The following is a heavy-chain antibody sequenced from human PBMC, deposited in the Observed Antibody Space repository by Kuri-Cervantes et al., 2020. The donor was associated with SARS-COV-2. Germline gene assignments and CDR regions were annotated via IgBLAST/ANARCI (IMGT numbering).Heavy chain of an antibody. J-gene: IGHJ6*03. CDR2: ISSSSSYI. V-gene: IGHV3-21*01. CDR3: ARDFKLRVEYSSSSQYFYYMDV. Sequence: GESLKISCAASGFTFSSYWMSWVRQAPGKGLEWVSSISSSSSYIFYADSVKGRFTISRDNAKNSLSLQMNSLRAEDTAVYYCARDFKLRVEYSSSSQYFYYMDVWGKGTTVTVSS. CDR1: GFTFSSYW. D-gene: IGHD6-6*01.